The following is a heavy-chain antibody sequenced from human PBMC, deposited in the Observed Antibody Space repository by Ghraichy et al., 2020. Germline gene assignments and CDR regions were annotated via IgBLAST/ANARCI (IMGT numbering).Heavy chain of an antibody. D-gene: IGHD2-2*01. J-gene: IGHJ4*02. CDR3: ARESTSQYYFNY. V-gene: IGHV3-53*01. CDR2: IYSGGST. CDR1: GFTVSMNY. Sequence: GSLRLSCAASGFTVSMNYMSWVRQAPGKGLEWVSVIYSGGSTYYADSVKGRFTISRDNSKNTLYLQMNSLRAEDTAVYYCARESTSQYYFNYWGQGTLVTVSS.